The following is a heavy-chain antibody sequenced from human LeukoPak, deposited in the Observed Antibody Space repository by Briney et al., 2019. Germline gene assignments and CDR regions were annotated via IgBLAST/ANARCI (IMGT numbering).Heavy chain of an antibody. CDR2: IYYSGST. Sequence: SETPSLTCTVSGGSISSYYWSWIRQPPGRGLEWIGYIYYSGSTNYNPSLKSRVTISVDTSKNQFSLKLSSVTAADTAVYYCARDTTTGYFDYWGQGTLVTVSS. D-gene: IGHD1-26*01. V-gene: IGHV4-59*12. CDR1: GGSISSYY. J-gene: IGHJ4*02. CDR3: ARDTTTGYFDY.